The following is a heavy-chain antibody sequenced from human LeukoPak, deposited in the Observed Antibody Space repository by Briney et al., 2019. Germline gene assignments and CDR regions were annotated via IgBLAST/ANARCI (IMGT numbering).Heavy chain of an antibody. J-gene: IGHJ1*01. CDR2: INPSGGST. D-gene: IGHD1-26*01. V-gene: IGHV1-46*01. CDR1: GYTFTSYY. CDR3: AGDPRIVGATRYFQH. Sequence: GASVKVSCKASGYTFTSYYMHWVRQAPGQGLEWMGIINPSGGSTSYAQKFQGRVTMTRDTSTSTVYMELSSLRSEDTAVYYCAGDPRIVGATRYFQHWGQGTLVTVSS.